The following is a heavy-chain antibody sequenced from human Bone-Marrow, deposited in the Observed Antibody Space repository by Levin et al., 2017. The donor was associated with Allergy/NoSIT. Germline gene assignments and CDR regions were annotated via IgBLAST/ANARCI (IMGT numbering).Heavy chain of an antibody. CDR1: GGSISSGSYY. J-gene: IGHJ4*02. Sequence: TSETLSLTCTVSGGSISSGSYYWTWIRQPAGKGLEWIGRVYGGGSTNYSPSFNSRVTVSLDTSKNQFSLRLTSVTAADTAVYYCATEGPPMGGGYFWGQGSLVTVSS. D-gene: IGHD1-26*01. CDR3: ATEGPPMGGGYF. V-gene: IGHV4-61*02. CDR2: VYGGGST.